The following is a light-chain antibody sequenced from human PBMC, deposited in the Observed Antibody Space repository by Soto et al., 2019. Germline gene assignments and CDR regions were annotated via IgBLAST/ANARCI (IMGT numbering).Light chain of an antibody. Sequence: EILLTQSPATLAVSPGEGATLSCRASQSVRDNLAWYQQKRGQAPRLLIYRASTRATGVPARFSGSGSGTEFTLSISSLQSEDVSVYFCQHYNFWPHTFGQGTKVDI. CDR1: QSVRDN. J-gene: IGKJ2*01. CDR2: RAS. CDR3: QHYNFWPHT. V-gene: IGKV3-15*01.